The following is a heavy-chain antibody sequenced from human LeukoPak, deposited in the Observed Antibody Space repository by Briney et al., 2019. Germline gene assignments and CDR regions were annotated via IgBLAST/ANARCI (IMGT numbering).Heavy chain of an antibody. CDR2: IYYSGST. CDR3: AREFQYYYDSSGYYPGTHDAFDI. CDR1: GGSISSYY. Sequence: PSETLSLTCTVSGGSISSYYWSWIRQPPGKGLEWIGYIYYSGSTNYNPSLKSRVTISVDTSKNQFSLKLSSVTAADTAVYYCAREFQYYYDSSGYYPGTHDAFDIWGQGTMVTVSS. J-gene: IGHJ3*02. D-gene: IGHD3-22*01. V-gene: IGHV4-59*01.